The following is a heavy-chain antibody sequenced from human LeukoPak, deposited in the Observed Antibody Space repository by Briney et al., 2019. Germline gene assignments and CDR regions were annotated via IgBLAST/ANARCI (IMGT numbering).Heavy chain of an antibody. J-gene: IGHJ4*02. D-gene: IGHD2-15*01. CDR1: GGTFSSYA. Sequence: ASVKVSCKASGGTFSSYAISWVRQAPGQGLEWMGWINPNSGGTNYAQKFQGRVTMTRDTSISTAYMELSRLRSDDTAVYYCARVGSSDYWGQGTLVTVSS. V-gene: IGHV1-2*02. CDR3: ARVGSSDY. CDR2: INPNSGGT.